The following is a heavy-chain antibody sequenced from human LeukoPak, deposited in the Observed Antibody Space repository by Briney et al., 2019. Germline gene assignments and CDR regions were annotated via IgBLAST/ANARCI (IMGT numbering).Heavy chain of an antibody. D-gene: IGHD6-19*01. J-gene: IGHJ4*02. V-gene: IGHV4-59*08. CDR3: ARHVEQWLTPFDY. CDR1: GGSISSYY. CDR2: IYYSGRT. Sequence: SETLSLTCTVSGGSISSYYWSWIRQSPGKGLEWIGYIYYSGRTNYNPSLKSRVAISVDTSKNQFSLKLSSVTAADTAVYYCARHVEQWLTPFDYWGQGTLVTVSS.